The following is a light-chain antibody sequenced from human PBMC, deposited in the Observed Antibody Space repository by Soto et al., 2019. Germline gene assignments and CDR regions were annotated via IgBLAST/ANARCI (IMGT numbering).Light chain of an antibody. J-gene: IGKJ4*01. Sequence: IQLTQSPSSLSASVGDRVTITCRASQDIAIYLAWYQQKPGEAPKLLIYAASTLYGGVPSRFSGSGSGTDFALTITSLQAEDFATYDGQQLRMYPSTFGGGTKGEIK. CDR3: QQLRMYPST. CDR2: AAS. V-gene: IGKV1-9*01. CDR1: QDIAIY.